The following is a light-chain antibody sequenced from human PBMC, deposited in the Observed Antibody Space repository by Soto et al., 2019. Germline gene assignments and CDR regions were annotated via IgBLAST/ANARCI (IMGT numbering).Light chain of an antibody. Sequence: EIMLTQSPGTLSVSPGERATVSCRASQSVKSSYLAWYQQKPGQPPRLLIYGASTRATGIPDRFSGSGSGTEFTLTISSLQSEDFAVYYCQQYNNWPGTFGGGTKVDIK. CDR2: GAS. J-gene: IGKJ4*01. V-gene: IGKV3D-15*01. CDR3: QQYNNWPGT. CDR1: QSVKSSY.